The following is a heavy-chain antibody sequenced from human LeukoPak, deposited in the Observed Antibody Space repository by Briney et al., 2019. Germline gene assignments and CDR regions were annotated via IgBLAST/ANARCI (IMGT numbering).Heavy chain of an antibody. J-gene: IGHJ4*02. V-gene: IGHV3-48*03. CDR3: AREVVGATSEFDF. CDR1: GFTFSGSA. D-gene: IGHD1-26*01. Sequence: AGGSLRLSCAASGFTFSGSAMHWVRQAPGKGLEWVSYITSSGSAIYYADSVKGRFTISRDNAKNSLYLQMNSLRADDTALYYCAREVVGATSEFDFWGQGTLVTVSS. CDR2: ITSSGSAI.